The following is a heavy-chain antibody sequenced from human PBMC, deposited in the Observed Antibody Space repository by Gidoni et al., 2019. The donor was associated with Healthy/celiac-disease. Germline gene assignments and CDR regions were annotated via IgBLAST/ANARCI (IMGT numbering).Heavy chain of an antibody. CDR1: GFPFSSYG. J-gene: IGHJ4*02. CDR3: AKGKSRNSYYFDY. CDR2: ISYDGSNK. D-gene: IGHD1-7*01. Sequence: QVQLVESGGVVVQPGRPLILSCAASGFPFSSYGMDWVRQAPGKGLEWVAVISYDGSNKYYADSVKGRFTISRDNSKNTLYLQMNSLRAEDTAVDYCAKGKSRNSYYFDYWGQGTLVTVSS. V-gene: IGHV3-30*18.